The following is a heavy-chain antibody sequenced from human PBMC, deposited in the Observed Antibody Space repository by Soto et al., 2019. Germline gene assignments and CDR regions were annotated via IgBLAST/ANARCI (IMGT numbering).Heavy chain of an antibody. V-gene: IGHV3-7*05. Sequence: EVQLVESGGGLVQPGGSLRLSCAASGFTFSVYWMSWVRQAPGKGLEWVANIKQDGSEQFYVDSVKGRFTISRHNAKNSLYLQMNCLRAEYTAVYYCARDAVGGQGTKVTVSS. CDR2: IKQDGSEQ. CDR3: ARDAV. CDR1: GFTFSVYW. J-gene: IGHJ6*02.